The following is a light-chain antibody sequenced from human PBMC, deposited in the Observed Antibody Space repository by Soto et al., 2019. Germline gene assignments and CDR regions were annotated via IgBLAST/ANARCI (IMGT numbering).Light chain of an antibody. CDR2: DAS. CDR3: LQRSNGTPVST. J-gene: IGKJ5*01. CDR1: QSFSSY. V-gene: IGKV3-11*01. Sequence: EIVLTQSPATLSLSPGERATLSCRASQSFSSYLAWYQQKPGQAPRLLIYDASKWATGIPARFIGRGSGTHFPLTLSSLEPEDFAVYYCLQRSNGTPVSTFAQGTRLEIK.